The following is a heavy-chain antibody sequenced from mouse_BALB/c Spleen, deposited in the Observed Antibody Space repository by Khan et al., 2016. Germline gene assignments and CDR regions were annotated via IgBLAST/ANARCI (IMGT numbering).Heavy chain of an antibody. V-gene: IGHV4-1*02. CDR3: ASTFWYFDV. J-gene: IGHJ1*01. CDR1: GFDFSRYW. Sequence: EVMLLESGGGLVQPGGSLKLSCAASGFDFSRYWMSWVRQAPGKGLEWIGEIHPDSSTINYTPSLKDKFIISRDNAKNTLYLQMSKVGSEDTALYYCASTFWYFDVWGAGTTVTVSS. CDR2: IHPDSSTI.